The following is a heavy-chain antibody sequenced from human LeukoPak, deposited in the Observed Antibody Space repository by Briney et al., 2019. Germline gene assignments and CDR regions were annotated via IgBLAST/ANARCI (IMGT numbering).Heavy chain of an antibody. D-gene: IGHD4-11*01. CDR3: AREGRSNYVRDWFDP. CDR2: INPNGGGT. V-gene: IGHV1-2*02. J-gene: IGHJ5*02. Sequence: EASVKVSCKASGYTFTGYYMHWVRQAPGQGLEWMGWINPNGGGTNYAQKFQGRVTMTRDTSINTAYMELSRLRSDDTAVYYCAREGRSNYVRDWFDPWGQGTLVTVSS. CDR1: GYTFTGYY.